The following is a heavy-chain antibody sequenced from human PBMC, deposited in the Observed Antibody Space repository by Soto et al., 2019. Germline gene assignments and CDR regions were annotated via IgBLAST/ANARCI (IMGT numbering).Heavy chain of an antibody. D-gene: IGHD6-13*01. CDR1: GFTFTSSA. CDR3: AAGRRYSSSWYGYGMDV. Sequence: SVKVSCKASGFTFTSSAVQWVRQARGQRLEWIGWIVVGSGNTNYAQKFQERVTTTRDMSTSTAYMELSSLRSEDTAVYYCAAGRRYSSSWYGYGMDVWGQGTTVTVSS. V-gene: IGHV1-58*01. CDR2: IVVGSGNT. J-gene: IGHJ6*02.